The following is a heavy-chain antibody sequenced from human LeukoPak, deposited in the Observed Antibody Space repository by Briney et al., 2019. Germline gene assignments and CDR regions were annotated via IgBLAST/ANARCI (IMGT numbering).Heavy chain of an antibody. V-gene: IGHV1-2*02. CDR2: INLDSGAT. J-gene: IGHJ3*02. Sequence: GASVKVSCKAFGYTFTAYYMHWVRQAPGQGFEWMGWINLDSGATDYAQKFQGRVTMGRDTSSGTAYMEVVRLRSDDTGVYYCASRHINSYASGNFSPAFDIWGQGTMVTVSS. D-gene: IGHD3-10*01. CDR3: ASRHINSYASGNFSPAFDI. CDR1: GYTFTAYY.